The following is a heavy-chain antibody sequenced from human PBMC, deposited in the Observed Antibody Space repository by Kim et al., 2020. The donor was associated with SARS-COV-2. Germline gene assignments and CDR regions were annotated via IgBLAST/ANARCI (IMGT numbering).Heavy chain of an antibody. Sequence: SETLSLTCTVSGGSISSYYWSWIRQPPGKGLEWIGYIYYSGSTNYNPSLKSRVTISVDTSKNQFSLKLSSVTAADTAVYYCAREGAVAGTYYFDYWGQGTLVTVSS. J-gene: IGHJ4*02. CDR1: GGSISSYY. V-gene: IGHV4-59*01. CDR2: IYYSGST. CDR3: AREGAVAGTYYFDY. D-gene: IGHD6-19*01.